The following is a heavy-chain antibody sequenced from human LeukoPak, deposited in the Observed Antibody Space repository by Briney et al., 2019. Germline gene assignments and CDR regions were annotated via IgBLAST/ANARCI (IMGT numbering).Heavy chain of an antibody. CDR1: GGTFSSYA. CDR2: IIPIFGTA. J-gene: IGHJ6*03. V-gene: IGHV1-69*13. Sequence: GASVKVSCKASGGTFSSYAISWVRQAPGQGLEWMGGIIPIFGTANYAQKFQGRVTITADESTSTAYMELSSLRSEDTAVYYCARDRYCSSTSCYKGGYYYYYYMDVWGKGTTVTVSS. CDR3: ARDRYCSSTSCYKGGYYYYYYMDV. D-gene: IGHD2-2*02.